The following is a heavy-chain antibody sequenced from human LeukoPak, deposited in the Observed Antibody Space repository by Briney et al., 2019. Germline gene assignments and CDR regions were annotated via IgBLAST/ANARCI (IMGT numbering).Heavy chain of an antibody. J-gene: IGHJ5*02. Sequence: PSETLSLTCTVSGGSISSSSYYWGWIRQPPGKGLEWIGNIFYSGSTYYNPSLKNRVAISVDTSKNQFSLKLSSVTAADTAVYYCARQGGSPDWFDPWGQGTLVTVSS. CDR2: IFYSGST. V-gene: IGHV4-39*01. CDR3: ARQGGSPDWFDP. D-gene: IGHD1-26*01. CDR1: GGSISSSSYY.